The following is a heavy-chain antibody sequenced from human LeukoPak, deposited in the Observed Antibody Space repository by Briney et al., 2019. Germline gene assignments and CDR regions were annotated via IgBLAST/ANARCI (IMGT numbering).Heavy chain of an antibody. CDR1: GGSFSGYY. Sequence: SETLSLTCAVYGGSFSGYYWSWIRQPPGKGREWIGEINHSGSTNYNPSLKSRVTISVDTSKNQFSLKLSSVTAADTAVYYCARPGPTYYYDSSGYFGWGQGTLVTVSS. V-gene: IGHV4-34*01. CDR2: INHSGST. CDR3: ARPGPTYYYDSSGYFG. J-gene: IGHJ4*02. D-gene: IGHD3-22*01.